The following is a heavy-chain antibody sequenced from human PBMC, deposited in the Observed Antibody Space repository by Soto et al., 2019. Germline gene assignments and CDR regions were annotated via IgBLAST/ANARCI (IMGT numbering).Heavy chain of an antibody. V-gene: IGHV1-3*01. CDR2: LNVDNGES. J-gene: IGHJ3*01. Sequence: VRLEQSGAEVKKPGASVKVSCKASGYVFRDYAMHWVRQAPGQRPEWMGWLNVDNGESKYSQKLKGRVTLTTDTSATSVYMELSGLMSEDTAVYYCARDGWVTMRHFAFWGQGTMVSVSS. CDR3: ARDGWVTMRHFAF. D-gene: IGHD4-17*01. CDR1: GYVFRDYA.